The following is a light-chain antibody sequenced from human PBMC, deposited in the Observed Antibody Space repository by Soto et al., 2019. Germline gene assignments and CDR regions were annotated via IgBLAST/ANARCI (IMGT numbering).Light chain of an antibody. CDR1: QSVSSW. CDR3: QQYSRNPLT. CDR2: KAS. J-gene: IGKJ4*01. V-gene: IGKV1-5*03. Sequence: DIQMTQSPSTLSASVGDRVTITCRASQSVSSWLAWYQQKPGEVPKLLIYKASSLESGVPSRFSGSGSGTEFTLTISSLQPDEFVTYYCQQYSRNPLTFGGGNEVEIK.